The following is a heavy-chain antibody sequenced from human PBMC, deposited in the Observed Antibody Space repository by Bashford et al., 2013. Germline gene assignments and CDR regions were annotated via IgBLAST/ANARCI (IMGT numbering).Heavy chain of an antibody. Sequence: WVRQMPGKGLEWMGIIYPGDSDTRYSPSFQGQVTISADKSISTVYLQWSTLRASDTAIYYCARIGVGSGWPFDYWGQGTLVTVSS. CDR2: IYPGDSDT. CDR3: ARIGVGSGWPFDY. D-gene: IGHD6-19*01. J-gene: IGHJ4*02. V-gene: IGHV5-51*01.